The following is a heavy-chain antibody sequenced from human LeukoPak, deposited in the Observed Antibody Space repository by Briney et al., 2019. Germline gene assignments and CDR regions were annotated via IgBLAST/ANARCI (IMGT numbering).Heavy chain of an antibody. V-gene: IGHV3-43*01. CDR1: GFTFDDYT. CDR3: AKDKPQWLLED. D-gene: IGHD6-19*01. J-gene: IGHJ4*02. Sequence: PGGSLRLPCAASGFTFDDYTMHWVRQAPVKGLEWVSLISWDGGSTYYADSVKGRFTISRDNSKNSLYLQMNSLRTEDTALYYCAKDKPQWLLEDWGQGTLVTVSS. CDR2: ISWDGGST.